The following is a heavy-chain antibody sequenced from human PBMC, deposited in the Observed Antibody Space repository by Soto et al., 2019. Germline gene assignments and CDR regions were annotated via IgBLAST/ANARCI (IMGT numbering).Heavy chain of an antibody. Sequence: SCAASGFTFSNYGMHWVRQAPGKGLEWVAVIWYDGNNKYYADSVKGRFTISRDNSNNTLYVQMTSLRAEGTAVYYCARGLHSLFDYWGQGTLVTAPQ. D-gene: IGHD2-21*01. CDR2: IWYDGNNK. CDR1: GFTFSNYG. CDR3: ARGLHSLFDY. J-gene: IGHJ4*02. V-gene: IGHV3-33*01.